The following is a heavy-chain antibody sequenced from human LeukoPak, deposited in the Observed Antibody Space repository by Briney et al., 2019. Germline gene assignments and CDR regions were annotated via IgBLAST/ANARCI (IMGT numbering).Heavy chain of an antibody. Sequence: VASVKVSCKASGYTFTGYYMHWVRQAPGQGLEWMGWINPNSGGTNYAQKFQGRVTMTRDTSISTAYMELSRLRSDDTAVYYCARGERPAALYYYYMDVWGKGTTVTVSS. CDR1: GYTFTGYY. D-gene: IGHD2-2*01. J-gene: IGHJ6*03. CDR3: ARGERPAALYYYYMDV. CDR2: INPNSGGT. V-gene: IGHV1-2*02.